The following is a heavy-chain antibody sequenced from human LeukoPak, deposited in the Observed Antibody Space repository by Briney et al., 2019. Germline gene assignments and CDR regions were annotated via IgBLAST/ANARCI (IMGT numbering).Heavy chain of an antibody. CDR3: ARGITYYYDSSGFRDY. CDR2: MNPNSGNT. CDR1: GYTFTSYD. Sequence: ASVKVSCKASGYTFTSYDIHWVRQATGQGLEWMGWMNPNSGNTGYAQKFQGRVTMTRNTSISTAYMELSSLRSEDTAVYYCARGITYYYDSSGFRDYWGQGTLVTVSS. D-gene: IGHD3-22*01. V-gene: IGHV1-8*01. J-gene: IGHJ4*02.